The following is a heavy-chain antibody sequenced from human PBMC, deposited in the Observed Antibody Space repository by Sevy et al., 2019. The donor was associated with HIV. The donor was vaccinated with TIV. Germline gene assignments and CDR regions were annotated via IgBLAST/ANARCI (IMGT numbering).Heavy chain of an antibody. CDR2: IKQDGSDK. CDR1: GFTXSXYX. J-gene: IGHJ4*02. V-gene: IGHV3-7*01. D-gene: IGHD1-26*01. CDR3: ARDLYSGSYYENY. Sequence: GGSLRLSCAASGFTXSXYXMSWVRQAPGKGLEWVANIKQDGSDKYYVDSVKGRFTISRDNAKNSLYLQMNSLRAEDTAVYYCARDLYSGSYYENYWGQGTLVTVSS.